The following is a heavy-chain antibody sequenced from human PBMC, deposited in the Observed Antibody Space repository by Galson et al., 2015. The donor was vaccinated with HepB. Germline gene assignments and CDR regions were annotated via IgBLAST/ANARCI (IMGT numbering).Heavy chain of an antibody. D-gene: IGHD3-10*01. CDR1: GFTFSGYA. CDR3: ARGISASGSYYNVRLRGAFDI. V-gene: IGHV3-30-3*01. J-gene: IGHJ3*02. Sequence: SLRLSCAASGFTFSGYAMHWVRQAPGKGLEWVAVISYDGSNKYYADSVKGRFTISRDNSKNTLYLQMNSLRAEDTAVYYCARGISASGSYYNVRLRGAFDIWGQGTMVTVSS. CDR2: ISYDGSNK.